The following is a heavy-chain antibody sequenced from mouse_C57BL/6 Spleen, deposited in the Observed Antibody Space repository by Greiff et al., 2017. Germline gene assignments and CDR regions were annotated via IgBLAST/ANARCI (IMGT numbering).Heavy chain of an antibody. CDR2: IRSGSSTF. Sequence: EVNVVESGGGLVKPGGSLKLSCAASGFTFSDYGMHWVRQAPEKGLEWVAYIRSGSSTFYYADTVKGRFTISRDNAKNTLFLQMTSLRSEDTAMYYCARRGFYYGSSLDFDVWGTGTTVTVSS. J-gene: IGHJ1*03. CDR3: ARRGFYYGSSLDFDV. V-gene: IGHV5-17*01. D-gene: IGHD1-1*01. CDR1: GFTFSDYG.